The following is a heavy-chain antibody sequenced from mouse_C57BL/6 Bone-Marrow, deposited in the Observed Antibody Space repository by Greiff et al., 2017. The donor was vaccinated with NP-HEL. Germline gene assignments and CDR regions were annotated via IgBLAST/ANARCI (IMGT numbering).Heavy chain of an antibody. CDR2: INPANGNT. CDR1: GFTITNTY. V-gene: IGHV14-3*01. Sequence: EVQLQQSVAELVRPGASVKLSCTASGFTITNTYMHWVKQRPEQGLEWIGRINPANGNTNYAPKFQGKATITADTSSNPSFLQLSSLTSEDTAIYYCARRGNLPRGAMDYWGQGTSVTVSS. CDR3: ARRGNLPRGAMDY. D-gene: IGHD2-1*01. J-gene: IGHJ4*01.